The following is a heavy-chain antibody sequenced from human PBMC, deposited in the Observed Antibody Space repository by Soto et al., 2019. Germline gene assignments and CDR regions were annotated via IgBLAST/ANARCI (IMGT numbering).Heavy chain of an antibody. CDR3: AAFAEMSTTGGFDY. CDR1: GGSISSYY. V-gene: IGHV4-59*01. D-gene: IGHD1-1*01. Sequence: QVQLQESDPGLVKPSETLSLTCTVSGGSISSYYWSWIRQPPGKGLEWIGNIFYTGNTNYNPSLKSRVTISVDMSRKQFSLKLSSVTAADTAVYYCAAFAEMSTTGGFDYWGQGTLVTVSS. CDR2: IFYTGNT. J-gene: IGHJ4*02.